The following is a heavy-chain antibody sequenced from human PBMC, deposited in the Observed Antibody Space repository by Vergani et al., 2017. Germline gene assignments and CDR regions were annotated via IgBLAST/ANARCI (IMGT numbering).Heavy chain of an antibody. Sequence: QVTLKESGPALVKPTQTLTLTCTFSGFSLTTYGMRVSWIRQPPGKALEWLAHIDWDDDTYYRTSLRTRLTISKDTFKNQVALTMTNMDPVDTATYYCARTLSDSRGYYLDYWGQGTLVTVSS. CDR1: GFSLTTYGMR. CDR2: IDWDDDT. V-gene: IGHV2-70*04. CDR3: ARTLSDSRGYYLDY. J-gene: IGHJ4*02. D-gene: IGHD3-22*01.